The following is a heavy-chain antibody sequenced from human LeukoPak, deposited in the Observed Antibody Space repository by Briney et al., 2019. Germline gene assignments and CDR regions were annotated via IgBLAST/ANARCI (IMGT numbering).Heavy chain of an antibody. Sequence: PSETLSLTCTVSGGSISSYYWSWIRQPPGKGLEWIGYIYYSGSTNYNPSLKSRVTISVDTSKNQFSLKLSSVTAADTAVYYCARAGIAAAGTGTFDYWGQGTLVTVSS. D-gene: IGHD6-13*01. CDR1: GGSISSYY. CDR2: IYYSGST. J-gene: IGHJ4*02. CDR3: ARAGIAAAGTGTFDY. V-gene: IGHV4-59*01.